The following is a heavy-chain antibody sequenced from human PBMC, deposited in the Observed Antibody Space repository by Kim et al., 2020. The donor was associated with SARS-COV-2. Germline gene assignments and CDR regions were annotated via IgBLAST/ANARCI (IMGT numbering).Heavy chain of an antibody. CDR2: INDAGT. J-gene: IGHJ4*02. Sequence: GGSLRLSCAASGFTFYNYAMTWVRQAPGKGLEWVSSINDAGTYYADSVKGRFAISRDNSKNSLYLQMSSLRAEDTAVYYCAKDGGPGLNYAEDYWGQGTLVTVSS. D-gene: IGHD2-2*01. CDR3: AKDGGPGLNYAEDY. V-gene: IGHV3-23*01. CDR1: GFTFYNYA.